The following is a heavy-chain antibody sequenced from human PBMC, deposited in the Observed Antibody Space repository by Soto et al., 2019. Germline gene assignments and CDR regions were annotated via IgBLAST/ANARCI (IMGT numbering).Heavy chain of an antibody. V-gene: IGHV4-34*01. Sequence: WTWIRQPPGKGLEWIGEINHSGSTNYNPSLKSRVTISVDTSKNQFSLKLSSVTAADTAVYYCARPLRGYDSSGYSRYYFDYWGQGTLVTVSS. J-gene: IGHJ4*02. D-gene: IGHD3-22*01. CDR3: ARPLRGYDSSGYSRYYFDY. CDR2: INHSGST.